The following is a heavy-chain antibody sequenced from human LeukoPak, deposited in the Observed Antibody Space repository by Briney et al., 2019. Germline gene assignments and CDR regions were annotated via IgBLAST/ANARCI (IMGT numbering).Heavy chain of an antibody. D-gene: IGHD3-10*01. CDR3: GVMIRGTFDY. V-gene: IGHV4-39*01. J-gene: IGHJ4*02. Sequence: PSETLSLTCSVSGGSISRSSYYWGWIRQPPGKGLEWIGSIYYSGSTYYNPSLKSRVTISVDTSKNHFSLQLRSLTAADTAVYYCGVMIRGTFDYWGQGTLVTVSS. CDR1: GGSISRSSYY. CDR2: IYYSGST.